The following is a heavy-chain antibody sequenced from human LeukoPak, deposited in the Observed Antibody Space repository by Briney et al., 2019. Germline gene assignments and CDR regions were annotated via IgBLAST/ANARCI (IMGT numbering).Heavy chain of an antibody. CDR2: INTNTGNP. Sequence: GASVKVSCKASGYTFTSYAMNWVRQAPGQGLEWMGWINTNTGNPTYAQGFTGRFVVSLDTSVSTAYLQISSLKAEDTAVYYCARGAPPYYDFWSGYYYYYYGMDVWGQGTTVTVSS. J-gene: IGHJ6*02. CDR3: ARGAPPYYDFWSGYYYYYYGMDV. V-gene: IGHV7-4-1*02. CDR1: GYTFTSYA. D-gene: IGHD3-3*01.